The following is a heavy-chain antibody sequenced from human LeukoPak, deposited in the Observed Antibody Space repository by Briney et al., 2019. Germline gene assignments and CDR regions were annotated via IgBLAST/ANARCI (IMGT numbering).Heavy chain of an antibody. J-gene: IGHJ6*03. D-gene: IGHD3-3*01. CDR3: ARETFGVVIIEYYMDV. V-gene: IGHV3-20*04. Sequence: GGSLRLSCAASGFTFDDYGMSWVRQAPGKGLEWVSGINWNGGSTGYADSVKGRFTISRDNAKNSLYLQMNSLRAEDTALYYCARETFGVVIIEYYMDVWGKGTTVTVSS. CDR1: GFTFDDYG. CDR2: INWNGGST.